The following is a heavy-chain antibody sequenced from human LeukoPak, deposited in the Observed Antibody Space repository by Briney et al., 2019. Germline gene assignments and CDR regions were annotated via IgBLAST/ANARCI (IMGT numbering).Heavy chain of an antibody. CDR1: SGSISSSSYY. D-gene: IGHD6-6*01. V-gene: IGHV4-39*01. J-gene: IGHJ4*02. Sequence: SETLSLTCTVSSGSISSSSYYWGWIRQSPGKGLEWIGSIYYSGSTYYNPSLKSRVTISVDTSKNQFSLELSSVTVADTAVYYCARRIAARQDFDYWGQGTLVTVSS. CDR3: ARRIAARQDFDY. CDR2: IYYSGST.